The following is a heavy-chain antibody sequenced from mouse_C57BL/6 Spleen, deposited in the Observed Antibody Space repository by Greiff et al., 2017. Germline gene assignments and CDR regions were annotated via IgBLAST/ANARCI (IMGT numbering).Heavy chain of an antibody. Sequence: EVQLQQSGPELVKPGASVKISCKASGYTFTDYYMNWVKQSHGKSLEWIGDINPNNGGTSYNQKFKGKATLTVDKSSSTAYMELRSLTSEDSAVYYCAIYYYGSSEGLDYWGQGTTLTVSS. CDR1: GYTFTDYY. CDR2: INPNNGGT. J-gene: IGHJ2*01. V-gene: IGHV1-26*01. D-gene: IGHD1-1*01. CDR3: AIYYYGSSEGLDY.